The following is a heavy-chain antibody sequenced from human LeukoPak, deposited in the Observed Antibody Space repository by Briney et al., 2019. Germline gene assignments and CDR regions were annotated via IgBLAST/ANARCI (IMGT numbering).Heavy chain of an antibody. CDR2: ISYDGSNK. Sequence: GGSLRLSCAASGFTFSSYGMHWVRQAPGKGLEWVAVISYDGSNKYYADSVKGRFTISRDNSKNTLYLQMNSMRAEDTAVYYCAKDHSSGWDYFDYWGQGTLVTVSS. D-gene: IGHD6-19*01. CDR3: AKDHSSGWDYFDY. V-gene: IGHV3-30*18. J-gene: IGHJ4*02. CDR1: GFTFSSYG.